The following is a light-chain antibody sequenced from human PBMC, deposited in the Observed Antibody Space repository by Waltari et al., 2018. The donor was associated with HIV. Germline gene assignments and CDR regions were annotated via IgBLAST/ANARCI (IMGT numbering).Light chain of an antibody. CDR2: SNK. CDR3: AAWDDSLKGV. Sequence: QSVLTQPPSASGPPGQSLTIPGAGSNSNIGCNPVTWYQQLPGTAHKLRMYSNKQRPSGVPVRFAGSNSGTSASLVISGLQSEDEGDYYCAAWDDSLKGVFGGGTKLTVL. CDR1: NSNIGCNP. J-gene: IGLJ3*02. V-gene: IGLV1-44*01.